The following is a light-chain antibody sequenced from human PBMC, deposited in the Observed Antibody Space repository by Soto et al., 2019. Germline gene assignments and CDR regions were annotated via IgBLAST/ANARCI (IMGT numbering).Light chain of an antibody. CDR1: SSDIGDYNY. J-gene: IGLJ2*01. V-gene: IGLV2-14*01. CDR2: DVS. CDR3: SSYTTWSTVL. Sequence: QSALTQPASVSGSPGQSITISCTGTSSDIGDYNYVSWYQQRPGKTPKLVIYDVSYRPSGISNRFSGSKSGNTASLTISGLQPEDEADYYCSSYTTWSTVLFGGGTKLTVL.